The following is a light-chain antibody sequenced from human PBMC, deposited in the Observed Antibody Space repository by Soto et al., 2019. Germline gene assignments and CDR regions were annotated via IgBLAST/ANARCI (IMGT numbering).Light chain of an antibody. CDR1: SSNIGAGYD. CDR3: QSYDSSLRGRV. J-gene: IGLJ1*01. Sequence: QSVLTQPPSVSGAPGQRVTISCTGSSSNIGAGYDVHWYQQLPGTAPKLLISGNSNRPSGVPDRFSGFKSGTSASLAITWLQAEDEADYYCQSYDSSLRGRVFGTGTKLTVL. CDR2: GNS. V-gene: IGLV1-40*01.